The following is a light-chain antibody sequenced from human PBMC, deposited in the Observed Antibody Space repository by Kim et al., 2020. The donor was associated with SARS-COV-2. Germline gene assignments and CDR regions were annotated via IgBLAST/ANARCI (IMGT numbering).Light chain of an antibody. J-gene: IGKJ1*01. CDR2: AAS. V-gene: IGKV1-39*01. CDR1: ESISSY. Sequence: DIQMTQSPSSLSASIGDKVTITCRESESISSYLNWYQQKPGEAPKLLIYAASRLHSGVPSRFSGSGSRTDFTLTIRSLQSEDFATYFCQQSYMTPRTFGQGTKVDIK. CDR3: QQSYMTPRT.